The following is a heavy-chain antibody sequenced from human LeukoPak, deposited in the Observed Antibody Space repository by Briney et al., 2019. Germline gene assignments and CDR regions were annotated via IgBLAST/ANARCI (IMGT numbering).Heavy chain of an antibody. V-gene: IGHV3-23*01. CDR3: AKEAGDGWSYFDY. CDR2: ISGSGGRT. D-gene: IGHD6-19*01. Sequence: PGGSPRLSCAASGFTFSSYAMSWVRQAPGKGLEWVSVISGSGGRTYYADSVKGRFTISRDNSKNTVYLQIISLRAEDTALYHCAKEAGDGWSYFDYWGQGTLVTVSS. J-gene: IGHJ4*02. CDR1: GFTFSSYA.